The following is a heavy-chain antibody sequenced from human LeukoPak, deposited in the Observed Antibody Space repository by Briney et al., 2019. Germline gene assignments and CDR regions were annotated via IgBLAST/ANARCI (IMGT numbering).Heavy chain of an antibody. CDR1: GFTVSSNY. J-gene: IGHJ4*02. Sequence: PGGSLRLSCAASGFTVSSNYMSWVRQAPGKGLEWVSVIYSGGSTYYADSVKGRFTISRDNSKNTLYLQMNSLRAEDTAVYYCARTRLPFPPFDHWGQGTLVTVSS. CDR3: ARTRLPFPPFDH. V-gene: IGHV3-53*01. CDR2: IYSGGST. D-gene: IGHD4-11*01.